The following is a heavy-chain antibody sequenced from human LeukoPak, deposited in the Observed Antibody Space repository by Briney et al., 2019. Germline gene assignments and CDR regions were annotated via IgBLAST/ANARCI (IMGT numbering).Heavy chain of an antibody. Sequence: GGSLRLSCAASGFAFSGYWMHWVRQAPGKGLVWLSRINGDGYSISYADSVKGRFTISRDNAKNTLHLQMNSLRAEDTAMYYCARGEAVRGTDHWGRGALVTVSS. CDR3: ARGEAVRGTDH. CDR1: GFAFSGYW. V-gene: IGHV3-74*01. CDR2: INGDGYSI. D-gene: IGHD2-15*01. J-gene: IGHJ4*02.